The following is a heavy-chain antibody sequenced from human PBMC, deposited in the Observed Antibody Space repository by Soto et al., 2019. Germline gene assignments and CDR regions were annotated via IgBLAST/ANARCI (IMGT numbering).Heavy chain of an antibody. D-gene: IGHD3-3*01. CDR3: ARVSYDFWSGYLLVAYYFDY. CDR2: IKQDGSEK. J-gene: IGHJ4*02. V-gene: IGHV3-7*01. Sequence: EVQLVESGGGLVQPGGSLRLSCAASGFTFSSYWMSWVRQAPGKGLEWVANIKQDGSEKYYVDSVKGRFTISRDNAENSLYLQMNSLRAEDTAVYYCARVSYDFWSGYLLVAYYFDYWGQGTLVTVSS. CDR1: GFTFSSYW.